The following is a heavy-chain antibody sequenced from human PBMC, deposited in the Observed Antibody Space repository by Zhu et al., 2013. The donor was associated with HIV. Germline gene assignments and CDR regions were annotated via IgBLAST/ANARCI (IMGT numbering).Heavy chain of an antibody. J-gene: IGHJ2*01. Sequence: VQVRQWGAGLLKPSETLSLTCAVSGGSFSGYSCSWIRQPPGKGLEWIGEINHGITTYYNPSLESRVTISVDTSKKQFSLKVNSVTAADTAVYYCARGREAGLFDLWGRGTPVTVSS. CDR3: ARGREAGLFDL. CDR1: GGSFSGYS. D-gene: IGHD6-13*01. V-gene: IGHV4-34*01. CDR2: INHGITT.